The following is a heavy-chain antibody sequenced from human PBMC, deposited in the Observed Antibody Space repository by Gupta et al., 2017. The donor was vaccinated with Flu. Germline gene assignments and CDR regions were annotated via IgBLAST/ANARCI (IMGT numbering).Heavy chain of an antibody. J-gene: IGHJ4*02. V-gene: IGHV3-64*01. CDR2: ISSDGGST. D-gene: IGHD4-17*01. Sequence: EVQLVESGGGLAQPGGSRRLSCAASGAHFRTLSLHSVRQIPGKGLEYVAGISSDGGSTYFANSVKGRFTISRDNSKNTMDLQMGSLRAEDMGVYYCASAPRLPLGPPFDYWGQGTLVTVSS. CDR1: GAHFRTLS. CDR3: ASAPRLPLGPPFDY.